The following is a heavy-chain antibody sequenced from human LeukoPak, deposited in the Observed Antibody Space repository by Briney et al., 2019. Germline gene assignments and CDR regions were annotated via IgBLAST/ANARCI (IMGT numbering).Heavy chain of an antibody. CDR1: GFTFDDYG. D-gene: IGHD3-10*01. Sequence: GGSLRLSCAASGFTFDDYGMSWVRQAPGKGLEWVSGINWNGGSTGYADSVKGRFTISRDNAKNSLYLQMNSLRAEDTALYHCXXGLWFGEYAFDPWGQGTLVTVSS. J-gene: IGHJ5*02. V-gene: IGHV3-20*01. CDR2: INWNGGST. CDR3: XXGLWFGEYAFDP.